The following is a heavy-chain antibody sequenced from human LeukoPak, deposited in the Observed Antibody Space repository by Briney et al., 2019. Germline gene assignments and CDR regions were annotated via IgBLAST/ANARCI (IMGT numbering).Heavy chain of an antibody. CDR1: GFTFSSYS. CDR2: ITYNSGTI. Sequence: PGGSLRLSCAASGFTFSSYSMNWVRQAPGKGLEWVSYITYNSGTIYYTDSVKGRFTISRDNAKNSLYLQMNSLRAEDTAVYYCARDELELWYMDVWGKGTTVTVSS. D-gene: IGHD1-1*01. J-gene: IGHJ6*03. V-gene: IGHV3-48*04. CDR3: ARDELELWYMDV.